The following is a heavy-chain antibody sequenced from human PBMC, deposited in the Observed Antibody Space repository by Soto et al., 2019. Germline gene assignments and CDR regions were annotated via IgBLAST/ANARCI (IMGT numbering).Heavy chain of an antibody. J-gene: IGHJ6*03. D-gene: IGHD2-15*01. CDR1: GFTFSNAW. V-gene: IGHV3-15*01. CDR2: IKSKTDGGTT. Sequence: GGSLRLSCAASGFTFSNAWMSWVRQAPGKGLEWVGRIKSKTDGGTTDYAAPVKGRFTISRDDSKNTLYLQMNSLKTEDTAVYYCTTDLGYCSGGSCYHYYYYYMDVWGKGTTVTVSS. CDR3: TTDLGYCSGGSCYHYYYYYMDV.